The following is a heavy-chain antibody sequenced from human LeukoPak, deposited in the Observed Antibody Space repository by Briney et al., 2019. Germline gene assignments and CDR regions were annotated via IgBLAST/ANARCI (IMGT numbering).Heavy chain of an antibody. Sequence: ASVKVSCKASGYTFTSYGISWVRQAPGQELEWMGWISSYNGDTNHAQNVQGRVTLTTDTSTGTAYMELRSLRSDDTAIYYCAIHYGSGHFTYYFDYWGQGTLVTVSS. CDR2: ISSYNGDT. V-gene: IGHV1-18*01. D-gene: IGHD6-19*01. J-gene: IGHJ4*02. CDR1: GYTFTSYG. CDR3: AIHYGSGHFTYYFDY.